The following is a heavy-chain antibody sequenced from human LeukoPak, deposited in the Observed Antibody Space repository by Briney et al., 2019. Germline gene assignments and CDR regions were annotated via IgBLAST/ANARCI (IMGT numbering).Heavy chain of an antibody. CDR3: AGDSGGWYYGSDY. CDR1: GFTFSSYA. V-gene: IGHV3-30-3*01. CDR2: ISYDGSNK. J-gene: IGHJ4*02. Sequence: GGSLRLSCAASGFTFSSYAMHWVRQAPGKGLEWVAVISYDGSNKYYANSVKGRFTISRGNSKNTLYVQMNSLRAEDTAVYYCAGDSGGWYYGSDYWGQGTLVTVSS. D-gene: IGHD6-19*01.